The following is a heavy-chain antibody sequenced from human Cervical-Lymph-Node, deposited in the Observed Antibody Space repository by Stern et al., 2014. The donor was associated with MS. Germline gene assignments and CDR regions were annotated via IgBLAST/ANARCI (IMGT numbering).Heavy chain of an antibody. CDR1: GGSLSTYT. V-gene: IGHV1-69*09. Sequence: VQLVQSGAELKKPGSSVKVSCKASGGSLSTYTITWVRQAPGQGLEWMGRIIPALNGAIYAQKFQGRLTITADKSTSTAYMEMSSLRSDDTAVYYCAGPAPLDWGQGTLVTVSS. CDR2: IIPALNGA. D-gene: IGHD2-2*01. J-gene: IGHJ4*02. CDR3: AGPAPLD.